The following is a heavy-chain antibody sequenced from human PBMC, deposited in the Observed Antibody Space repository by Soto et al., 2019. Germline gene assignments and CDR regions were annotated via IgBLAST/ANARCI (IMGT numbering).Heavy chain of an antibody. V-gene: IGHV3-30-3*01. D-gene: IGHD2-8*01. CDR2: ISYAGSNK. Sequence: QVQLVESGGGVVQHGRSLRLYCAASGFTFSSYAMHWVRHSPGKGLEWVAVISYAGSNKYYADSVKGRFTISRDNSKNTLYVQMNRLRQEDTAVYYCASSPEIVLIRAYYYDGMDVGGQGTTVTVSS. CDR1: GFTFSSYA. J-gene: IGHJ6*02. CDR3: ASSPEIVLIRAYYYDGMDV.